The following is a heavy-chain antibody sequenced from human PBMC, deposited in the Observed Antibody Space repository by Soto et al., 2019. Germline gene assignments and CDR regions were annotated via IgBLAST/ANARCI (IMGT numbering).Heavy chain of an antibody. D-gene: IGHD3-10*01. J-gene: IGHJ5*02. V-gene: IGHV2-5*02. CDR2: IYWDDDK. CDR1: GFSLSTSGVG. Sequence: QITLKESGPTLVKPTQTLTLTCTFSGFSLSTSGVGVGWIRQPPGKALEWLALIYWDDDKRYSPSLKSRLTITKDTSKNQVVLTMTNMDPVDTATYYCAHGFEYYGSGSYYTWFDPWGQGTLVTVSS. CDR3: AHGFEYYGSGSYYTWFDP.